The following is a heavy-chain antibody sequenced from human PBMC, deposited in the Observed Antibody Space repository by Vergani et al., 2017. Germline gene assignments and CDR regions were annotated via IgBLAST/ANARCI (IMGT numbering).Heavy chain of an antibody. CDR3: ASWSTYYGSGSYISPYYYYCMDV. V-gene: IGHV1-69*09. CDR2: IIPILGIA. Sequence: QVQLVQSGAEVKKPGSSVKVSCKASGGTFSSYAISWVRQAPGQGLEWMGRIIPILGIANYAQKFQGRVTITADKSTSTAYMGLSRLRSEDTAVYYCASWSTYYGSGSYISPYYYYCMDVWGQGTTVTVSS. D-gene: IGHD3-10*01. CDR1: GGTFSSYA. J-gene: IGHJ6*02.